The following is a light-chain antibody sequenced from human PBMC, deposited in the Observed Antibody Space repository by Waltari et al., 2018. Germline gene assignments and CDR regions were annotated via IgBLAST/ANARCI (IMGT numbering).Light chain of an antibody. V-gene: IGKV3-11*01. Sequence: EIVLTQSPATLTLSPGDTAPLSYRASQSVGSYLAWDQHRAGQPPRLLIYDASNRATGVPARFRGSGSGTDFTLTISSLEAEDFAVYYCQQRSNWTPHTFGQGARLEIK. CDR1: QSVGSY. CDR2: DAS. CDR3: QQRSNWTPHT. J-gene: IGKJ2*01.